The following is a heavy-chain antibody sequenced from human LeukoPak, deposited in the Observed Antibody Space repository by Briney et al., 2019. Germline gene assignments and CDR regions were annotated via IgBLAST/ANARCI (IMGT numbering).Heavy chain of an antibody. V-gene: IGHV1-46*01. CDR2: INPSGGST. J-gene: IGHJ5*02. CDR1: GYTFTSYY. D-gene: IGHD2-2*02. CDR3: ARERGIVVVPAAILPPSWFDP. Sequence: ASVKVSCKASGYTFTSYYMHWVRQAPGQGLEWMGIINPSGGSTSYAQKFQGRVTMTRDMSTSTVHMELSSLRSEDTAVYYCARERGIVVVPAAILPPSWFDPWGQGTLVTVSS.